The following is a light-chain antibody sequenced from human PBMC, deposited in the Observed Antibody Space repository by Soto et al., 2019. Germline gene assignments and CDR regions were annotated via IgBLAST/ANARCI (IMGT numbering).Light chain of an antibody. CDR1: QSISSN. V-gene: IGKV1-39*01. Sequence: DIQMTQSASSLSASVGDRVTITCRASQSISSNLNWHQQKPGKAPKVLIYAASSLQSGLPSRFSVSASGTDFTLTISSLQPEDFATYYCQQSYSIPYTFGPGTKLEIK. CDR3: QQSYSIPYT. CDR2: AAS. J-gene: IGKJ2*01.